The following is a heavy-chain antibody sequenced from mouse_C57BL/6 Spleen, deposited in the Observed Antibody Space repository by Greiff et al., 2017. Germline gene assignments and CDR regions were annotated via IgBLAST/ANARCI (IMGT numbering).Heavy chain of an antibody. D-gene: IGHD3-2*02. Sequence: VQLQQPGAELVKPGASVKMSCKASGYTFTSYWITWVQQRPGQGLEWIGDIYPGSGSTNYNEKFKSKATLTVDTSSSTAYMQLSSLTSEDSAVYYCAREETAQAPWFAYWGQGTLGTVSA. V-gene: IGHV1-55*01. CDR3: AREETAQAPWFAY. J-gene: IGHJ3*01. CDR2: IYPGSGST. CDR1: GYTFTSYW.